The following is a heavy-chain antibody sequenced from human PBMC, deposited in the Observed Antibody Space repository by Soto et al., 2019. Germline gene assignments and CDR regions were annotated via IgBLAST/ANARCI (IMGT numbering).Heavy chain of an antibody. J-gene: IGHJ4*02. CDR2: ISGSGGST. CDR1: GFTFSSCA. Sequence: GGSLRLSCAASGFTFSSCAMSWVRQAPGKGLEWVSAISGSGGSTYYADSVKGRFTISRDNSKNTLYLQMNSLRAEDTAVYYCAKPVLLWFGELLYFDYWGQGTLVTVSS. CDR3: AKPVLLWFGELLYFDY. D-gene: IGHD3-10*01. V-gene: IGHV3-23*01.